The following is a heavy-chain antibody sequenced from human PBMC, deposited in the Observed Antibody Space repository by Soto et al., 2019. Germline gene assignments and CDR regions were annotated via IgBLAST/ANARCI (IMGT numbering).Heavy chain of an antibody. Sequence: QVTLKESGPVLVKPTETLTLTCTVSGFSVSTARMGVSWISQPPGKALEWLAHIFSADEKSYSTSLKSRLTISKDTSKSQVVLTMTNMDPVDTATYYCARALFGDGYNREPFDSWGQGALVTVSS. CDR1: GFSVSTARMG. CDR2: IFSADEK. D-gene: IGHD3-3*01. CDR3: ARALFGDGYNREPFDS. J-gene: IGHJ4*02. V-gene: IGHV2-26*01.